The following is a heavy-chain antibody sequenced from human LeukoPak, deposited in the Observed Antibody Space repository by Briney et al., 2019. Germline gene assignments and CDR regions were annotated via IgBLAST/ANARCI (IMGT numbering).Heavy chain of an antibody. CDR1: GFTFSSYS. V-gene: IGHV3-21*01. J-gene: IGHJ4*02. D-gene: IGHD2-2*01. Sequence: GGSLRLSCAASGFTFSSYSMNWVRQAPGKGLEWVSYISSSSSFIYYADSVKGRFTTSRDNAKSSLSLQMNSLRAEDTAVYYCARGFAYHGDCWGQGTLVTVSS. CDR3: ARGFAYHGDC. CDR2: ISSSSSFI.